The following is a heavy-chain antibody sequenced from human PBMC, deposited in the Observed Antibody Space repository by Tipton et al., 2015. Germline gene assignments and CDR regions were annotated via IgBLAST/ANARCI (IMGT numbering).Heavy chain of an antibody. V-gene: IGHV4-38-2*01. CDR3: ACQDYDSLTRDYQTVDY. CDR1: AYSISSDYY. Sequence: TLSLTCAVSAYSISSDYYWGWIRQPPGKGLEWIGSISHSGDTYYNPSLKSRLTMSRDTSKNQFSLKLTSVTAADTAVYYCACQDYDSLTRDYQTVDYWGRGTLVTVSS. J-gene: IGHJ4*02. D-gene: IGHD3-9*01. CDR2: ISHSGDT.